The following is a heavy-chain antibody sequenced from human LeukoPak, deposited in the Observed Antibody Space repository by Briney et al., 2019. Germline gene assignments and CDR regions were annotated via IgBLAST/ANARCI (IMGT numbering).Heavy chain of an antibody. Sequence: GGSLRLSCAASGFTFSSYAMSWVRQAPGKGLEWVANIKQDGSEKNYVDSVKGRFTISRDNAKNSLYLQMNNLRVEDTAMYYCAGGTGFIIKDWGQGTLVTVSS. CDR1: GFTFSSYA. J-gene: IGHJ4*02. D-gene: IGHD3-9*01. CDR3: AGGTGFIIKD. CDR2: IKQDGSEK. V-gene: IGHV3-7*03.